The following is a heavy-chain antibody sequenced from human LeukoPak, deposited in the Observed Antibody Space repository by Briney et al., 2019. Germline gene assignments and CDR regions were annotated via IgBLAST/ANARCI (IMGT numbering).Heavy chain of an antibody. CDR2: INHSGST. CDR1: GGSFSGYY. D-gene: IGHD3-10*01. J-gene: IGHJ4*01. Sequence: SETLSLTCAVYGGSFSGYYWNWIRQPPGKGLEWIGEINHSGSTNYDPSLKSRVTISVDTSKNQFSLKLSSVTAADTAVYYCARGSDYTWGGWGQGTLVTVSS. CDR3: ARGSDYTWGG. V-gene: IGHV4-34*01.